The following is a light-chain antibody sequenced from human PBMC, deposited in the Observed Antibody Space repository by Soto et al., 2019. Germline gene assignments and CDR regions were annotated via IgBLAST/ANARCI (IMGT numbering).Light chain of an antibody. J-gene: IGKJ3*01. CDR3: QQYCSSPLFA. CDR2: GAS. V-gene: IGKV3-20*01. CDR1: QSVSSSY. Sequence: EIVLTQSPGTLSLSQGERATLSCRASQSVSSSYLAWYQQKPGQAPRLLIYGASSRATGIPDRFSGSGSGTDFTLTISTLEPEDVAVDYCQQYCSSPLFAFGPGTKVDIK.